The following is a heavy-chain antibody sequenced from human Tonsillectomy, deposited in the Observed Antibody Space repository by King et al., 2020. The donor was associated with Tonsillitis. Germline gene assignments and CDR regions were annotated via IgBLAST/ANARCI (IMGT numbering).Heavy chain of an antibody. V-gene: IGHV3-21*01. CDR1: GFHFSSYT. J-gene: IGHJ5*02. Sequence: VQLVESGGGLVKPGGSLRLSCEASGFHFSSYTMDWVRQAPGKGLEWVSSISPTATHILYAGSVRGRFTMSRDNAKNSLYLHMNSLRVDDTAVYYCATGNGYGADSTSWGQGTLVTVSS. CDR2: ISPTATHI. CDR3: ATGNGYGADSTS. D-gene: IGHD4-23*01.